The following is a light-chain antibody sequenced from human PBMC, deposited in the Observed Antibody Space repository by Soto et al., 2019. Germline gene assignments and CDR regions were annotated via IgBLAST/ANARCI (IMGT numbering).Light chain of an antibody. CDR2: SNN. Sequence: QSALTQPPSASGTPGQRVTISCSGSSSNIGSNTVNWYQQLPGTAPKLLIYSNNQRPSGVPDRFFGSKSGTSASLAISGLQSEDEADYYCAAWDDSLNGYVFGTGTKVTVL. CDR3: AAWDDSLNGYV. CDR1: SSNIGSNT. V-gene: IGLV1-44*01. J-gene: IGLJ1*01.